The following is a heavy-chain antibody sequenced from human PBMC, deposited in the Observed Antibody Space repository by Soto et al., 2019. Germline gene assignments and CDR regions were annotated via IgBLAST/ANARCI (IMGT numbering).Heavy chain of an antibody. D-gene: IGHD4-17*01. J-gene: IGHJ5*02. CDR2: IGGSET. CDR1: GVTFSIYA. Sequence: WGSRRPSWATSGVTFSIYAMSWVRQAPGGGREWGSTIGGSETYNADHVKGRVTISRDKSTNEVLLQMNSLRVEDPAIYYCANDAVFCHGDYDWFVHSDQAPLVTV. CDR3: ANDAVFCHGDYDWFVH. V-gene: IGHV3-23*01.